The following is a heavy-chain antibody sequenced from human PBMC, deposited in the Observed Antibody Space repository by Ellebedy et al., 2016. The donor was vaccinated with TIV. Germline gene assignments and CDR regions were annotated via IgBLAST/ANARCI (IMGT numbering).Heavy chain of an antibody. J-gene: IGHJ3*02. CDR3: SKERTIGSYSTDACDI. CDR2: IGRST. D-gene: IGHD1-26*01. V-gene: IGHV3-23*01. Sequence: PGGSLRLSCAASGFTFDDYGMSWVRQAPGKGLEWISSIGRSTYYADSVKGRFTMSRDNSKNTVYLQMNSLTAEDTAVYYCSKERTIGSYSTDACDIWGQGTVVTVS. CDR1: GFTFDDYG.